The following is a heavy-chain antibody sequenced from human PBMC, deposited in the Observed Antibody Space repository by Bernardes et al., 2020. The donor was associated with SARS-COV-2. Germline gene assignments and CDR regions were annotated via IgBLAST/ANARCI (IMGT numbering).Heavy chain of an antibody. CDR1: GFTFSSYA. J-gene: IGHJ3*02. CDR2: ISGSGGST. Sequence: GGSLRLSCAASGFTFSSYAMSWVRQAPGKGLEWVSAISGSGGSTYYADSVKGWFTISRDNSKNTLYLQMNSLRAEDTAVYYCAKPRVHFWSGSPDAFDIWGQGTMVTVSS. V-gene: IGHV3-23*01. CDR3: AKPRVHFWSGSPDAFDI. D-gene: IGHD3-3*02.